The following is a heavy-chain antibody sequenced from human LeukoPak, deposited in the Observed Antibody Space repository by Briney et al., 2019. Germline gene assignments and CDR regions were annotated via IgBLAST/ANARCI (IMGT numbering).Heavy chain of an antibody. CDR3: ARVPIVLVPTAYAFDI. Sequence: SETLSLTCTVSGGSISSGSYYWSWTRQPAGKGLEWIGRIYPSGNTNYNPSLKSRVTISVDTSKNQFSLKLSSVTAADTAVYYCARVPIVLVPTAYAFDIWGQGTMVTVSS. CDR1: GGSISSGSYY. J-gene: IGHJ3*02. V-gene: IGHV4-61*02. D-gene: IGHD2-2*01. CDR2: IYPSGNT.